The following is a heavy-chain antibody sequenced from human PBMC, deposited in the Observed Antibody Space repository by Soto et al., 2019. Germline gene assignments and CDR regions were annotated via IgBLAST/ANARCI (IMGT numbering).Heavy chain of an antibody. Sequence: SETLSLTCTVSGVSVSSYYWSWIRQPAGKGLDWIGRIYNSGNTDYNPSIKSRVTMLLDTSKNQLSLRLSSVTAADTAVYYCARDGVGPHGMDVWGQGTTVPVSS. D-gene: IGHD2-8*01. CDR3: ARDGVGPHGMDV. CDR2: IYNSGNT. CDR1: GVSVSSYY. J-gene: IGHJ6*02. V-gene: IGHV4-4*07.